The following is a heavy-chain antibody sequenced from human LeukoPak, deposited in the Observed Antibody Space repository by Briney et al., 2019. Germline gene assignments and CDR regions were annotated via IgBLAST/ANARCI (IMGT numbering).Heavy chain of an antibody. CDR1: GGSISSDDYY. CDR3: ARGGTLFAFFDS. CDR2: IYMTGNT. V-gene: IGHV4-61*02. Sequence: SETLSLTCTESGGSISSDDYYWNWVRQPGGRGLEWIARIYMTGNTMYNPSLERGVSMAIETAKNQVSLTVKSVTAADTAVYYCARGGTLFAFFDSWGQGTLVTVSS. J-gene: IGHJ4*02.